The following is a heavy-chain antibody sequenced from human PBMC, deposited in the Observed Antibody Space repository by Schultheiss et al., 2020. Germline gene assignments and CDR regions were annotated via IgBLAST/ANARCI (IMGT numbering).Heavy chain of an antibody. D-gene: IGHD6-6*01. CDR1: GFTVSSNY. CDR2: ISSSSSYT. Sequence: GGSLRLSCAASGFTVSSNYMSWVRQAPGKGLEWVSSISSSSSYTNYADSVKGRFTISRDNAKNSLCLQMNSLRAEDTAVYYCAREESSSSSLFDYWGQGTLVTVSS. J-gene: IGHJ4*02. CDR3: AREESSSSSLFDY. V-gene: IGHV3-11*06.